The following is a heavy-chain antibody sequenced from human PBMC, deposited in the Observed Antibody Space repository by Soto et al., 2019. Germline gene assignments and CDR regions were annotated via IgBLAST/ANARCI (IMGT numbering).Heavy chain of an antibody. CDR1: GGSFSGYY. CDR3: ARRPSIAVAGSTHRAFDI. D-gene: IGHD6-19*01. V-gene: IGHV4-34*01. Sequence: SETLSLTCAVYGGSFSGYYWSWIRQPPGKGLEWIGEINHSGSTNYNPSLKSRVTISVDTSKNQFSLKLSSVTAADTAVYYCARRPSIAVAGSTHRAFDIWGQGTMVTVSS. J-gene: IGHJ3*02. CDR2: INHSGST.